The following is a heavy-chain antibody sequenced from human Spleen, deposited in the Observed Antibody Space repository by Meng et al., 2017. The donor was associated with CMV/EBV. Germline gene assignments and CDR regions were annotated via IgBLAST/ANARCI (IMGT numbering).Heavy chain of an antibody. Sequence: SVKVSCKASGGIFSSYAISWVRQAPGQGLEWMGGIIPIFGTANYAQKFQGRVTITTDESTSTAYMELSSLRSDDTAIYYCARAPAAMQIWFDPWGQGTLVTVSS. D-gene: IGHD2-2*01. CDR1: GGIFSSYA. CDR2: IIPIFGTA. CDR3: ARAPAAMQIWFDP. V-gene: IGHV1-69*05. J-gene: IGHJ5*02.